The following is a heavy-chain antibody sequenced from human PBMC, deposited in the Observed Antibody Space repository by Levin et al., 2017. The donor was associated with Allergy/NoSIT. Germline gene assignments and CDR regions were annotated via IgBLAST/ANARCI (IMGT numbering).Heavy chain of an antibody. D-gene: IGHD3-22*01. CDR1: FSPFPFSS. Sequence: SFPSSFSPFPFSSLPWVRQAPGQGLEWMGWINPNSGGTNYAQKFQGRVTMTLDPSISTAYMELSRLRSDDTAVYYCARVGTYYDSSGYVDYWGQGTLVTVSS. CDR3: ARVGTYYDSSGYVDY. V-gene: IGHV1-2*02. J-gene: IGHJ4*02. CDR2: INPNSGGT.